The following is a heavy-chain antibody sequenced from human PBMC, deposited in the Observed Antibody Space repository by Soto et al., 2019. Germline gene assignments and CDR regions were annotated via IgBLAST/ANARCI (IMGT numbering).Heavy chain of an antibody. CDR3: ARWFIAARVDY. J-gene: IGHJ4*02. Sequence: SETLSLTCTVSGGSISSSSYYWGWIRQPPGKGREWIGSIYYSGSTYYNPSLKSRVTISVDTSKNQFSLKLSSVTAADTAVYYFARWFIAARVDYWGQGTLVTVSS. CDR2: IYYSGST. CDR1: GGSISSSSYY. D-gene: IGHD6-6*01. V-gene: IGHV4-39*01.